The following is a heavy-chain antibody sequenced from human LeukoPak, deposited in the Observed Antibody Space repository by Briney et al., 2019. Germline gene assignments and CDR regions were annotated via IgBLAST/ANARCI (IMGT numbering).Heavy chain of an antibody. J-gene: IGHJ4*02. CDR2: INPNSGGT. D-gene: IGHD3-9*01. CDR1: GYTFTGYY. Sequence: ASVKVSCKASGYTFTGYYMHWVRQAPGQGLEWMGWINPNSGGTNYAQKFQGRVTMTRDTAISTAYMERSRLRSDDTAVYYCAREGPYYHIPTVLVSPQFDYWGQGTLVTVSS. CDR3: AREGPYYHIPTVLVSPQFDY. V-gene: IGHV1-2*02.